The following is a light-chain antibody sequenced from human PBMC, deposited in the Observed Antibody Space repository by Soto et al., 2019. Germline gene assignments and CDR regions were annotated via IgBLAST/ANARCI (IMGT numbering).Light chain of an antibody. J-gene: IGKJ1*01. CDR1: QTIGSW. Sequence: DIQMTQYPSTLSASVGDRVTVTCGASQTIGSWLAWYQQKPGRAPKLLIFDASSLESGVPSRFSGNGSGTEFTLTISGLQPDDFASYYCQQYNSYSGMFGQGTKVDI. CDR2: DAS. V-gene: IGKV1-5*01. CDR3: QQYNSYSGM.